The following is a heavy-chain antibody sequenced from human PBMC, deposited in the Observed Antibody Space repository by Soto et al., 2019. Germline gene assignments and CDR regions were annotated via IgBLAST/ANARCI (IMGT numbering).Heavy chain of an antibody. J-gene: IGHJ4*02. Sequence: QLQLQESGPGLVKPSETLSLTCTVSGGSISSFSYYWGWIRQPPGKGLEWIGSIYYSGSTYYNPSLKRRVTISVDTSKNQFSLMLSSVTAADTAVYYCARPSGSYLYYFDYWGQGTLVTVSS. V-gene: IGHV4-39*01. CDR3: ARPSGSYLYYFDY. CDR1: GGSISSFSYY. D-gene: IGHD1-26*01. CDR2: IYYSGST.